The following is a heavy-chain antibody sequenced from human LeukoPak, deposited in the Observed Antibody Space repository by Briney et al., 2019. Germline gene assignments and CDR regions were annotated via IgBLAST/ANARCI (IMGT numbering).Heavy chain of an antibody. J-gene: IGHJ4*02. Sequence: ASVKVSCKASGYTFTSYDVNWVRQATGQGLEWMGWVSPNSANTAYAQKFQGRVTMTRDTSISTAYMELSRLRSDDTAVYYCARAMVRGVFDYWGQGTLVTVSS. CDR3: ARAMVRGVFDY. CDR1: GYTFTSYD. D-gene: IGHD3-10*01. V-gene: IGHV1-8*01. CDR2: VSPNSANT.